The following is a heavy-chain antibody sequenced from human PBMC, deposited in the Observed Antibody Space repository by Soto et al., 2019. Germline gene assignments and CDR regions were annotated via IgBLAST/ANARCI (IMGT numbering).Heavy chain of an antibody. CDR2: IIPILGTA. J-gene: IGHJ3*02. CDR1: GGTFSSYA. Sequence: QVQLVQSGAEVKKPGSSVKVSCKASGGTFSSYAISWVRQAPGQGLEWMGGIIPILGTANYAQKFQGRVTITADKSTSTAYMELSRLRSEDTAVYYCARDEVRGYCSSTSCYTNAFDIWGQGTMVTVSS. D-gene: IGHD2-2*02. V-gene: IGHV1-69*06. CDR3: ARDEVRGYCSSTSCYTNAFDI.